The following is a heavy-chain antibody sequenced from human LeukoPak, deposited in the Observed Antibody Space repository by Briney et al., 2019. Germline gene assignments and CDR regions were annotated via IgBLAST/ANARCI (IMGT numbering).Heavy chain of an antibody. J-gene: IGHJ3*02. V-gene: IGHV1-69*01. D-gene: IGHD4-11*01. CDR2: IIPIFGTA. CDR1: GGTFSSYA. CDR3: ARGGDLENYGNTGAFDI. Sequence: SVKVSCKASGGTFSSYAISWVRQAPGQGLEWMGGIIPIFGTANYAQKFQGRVTITADESTSTAYMELSSLRSEDTAVYYCARGGDLENYGNTGAFDIWGQGTMVTVSS.